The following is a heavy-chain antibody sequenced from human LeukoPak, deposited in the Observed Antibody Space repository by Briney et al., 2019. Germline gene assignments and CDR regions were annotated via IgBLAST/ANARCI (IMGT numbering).Heavy chain of an antibody. J-gene: IGHJ4*02. CDR1: GYTFTYYY. V-gene: IGHV1-46*01. D-gene: IGHD5-18*01. Sequence: ASVKVSCKASGYTFTYYYIHWVRQAPGQGLEWMGIINPSGGTTTYAQKFQGRVTMTRDTSTSTVYMELSSLRSEDTAVYYCARTKYTYGYLFYLDYWGQGTLVTVSS. CDR3: ARTKYTYGYLFYLDY. CDR2: INPSGGTT.